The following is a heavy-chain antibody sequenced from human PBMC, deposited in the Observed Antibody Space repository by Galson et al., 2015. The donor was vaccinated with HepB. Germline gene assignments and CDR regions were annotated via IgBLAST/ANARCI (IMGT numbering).Heavy chain of an antibody. CDR2: IFSNAEK. V-gene: IGHV2-26*01. D-gene: IGHD3-22*01. Sequence: PALVKPTQTLTLTCTVSGFSLSDARMGVTWIRQPPGKALEWLAYIFSNAEKSYSTSLKSRLTISKDTSKSQVVLSMTNMDPVDTATYYCARINDGVLGYSDSSGYSFDYWGHGTLVTVSS. CDR1: GFSLSDARMG. CDR3: ARINDGVLGYSDSSGYSFDY. J-gene: IGHJ4*01.